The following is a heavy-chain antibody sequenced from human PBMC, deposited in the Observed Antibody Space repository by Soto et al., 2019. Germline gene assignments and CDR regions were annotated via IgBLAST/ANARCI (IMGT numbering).Heavy chain of an antibody. Sequence: EVQLVESGGGLVQPGGSLRLSCAASGFSFHSYGMDWVRQGPGKGLEWISHISMSGTTKFYADSVKGRFTISRDNGKNLMFLEMNRVRAGDTAVYFCVSEGYYYFDHWGQGILVTVSS. CDR1: GFSFHSYG. CDR3: VSEGYYYFDH. D-gene: IGHD3-10*01. V-gene: IGHV3-48*03. CDR2: ISMSGTTK. J-gene: IGHJ4*02.